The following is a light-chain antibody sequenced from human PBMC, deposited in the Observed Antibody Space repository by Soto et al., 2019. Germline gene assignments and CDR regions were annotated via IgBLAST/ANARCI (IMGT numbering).Light chain of an antibody. CDR2: DAS. J-gene: IGKJ2*01. CDR3: QQGHNWPLT. Sequence: EIVMTQSPATLSLSPGERAALSCRASQSINSELAWYQQKPGQPPRLLIYDASTWATGVPARFTGSESGSEFTLTISGLQSEDFAVYYCQQGHNWPLTFGQGTRLEI. V-gene: IGKV3-15*01. CDR1: QSINSE.